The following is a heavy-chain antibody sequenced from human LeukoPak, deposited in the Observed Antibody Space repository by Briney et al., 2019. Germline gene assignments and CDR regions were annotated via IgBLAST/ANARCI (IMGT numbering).Heavy chain of an antibody. J-gene: IGHJ3*02. CDR3: TSVGVMGYDAFDI. CDR2: TYYRSKWSS. Sequence: SQTLSLTCAISGDSVSNTRAVWNWIRQSPSRGLEWLGRTYYRSKWSSDYAVSVQSRITIRADTSKNQFSLQLTSVTPEDTAVYYCTSVGVMGYDAFDIWGQGTTVTVSS. V-gene: IGHV6-1*01. D-gene: IGHD2-8*01. CDR1: GDSVSNTRAV.